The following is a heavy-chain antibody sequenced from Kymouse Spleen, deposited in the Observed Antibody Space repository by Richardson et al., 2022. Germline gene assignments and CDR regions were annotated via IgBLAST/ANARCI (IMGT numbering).Heavy chain of an antibody. Sequence: QLQLQESGPGLVKPSETLSLTCTVSGGSISSSSYYWGWIRQPPGKGLEWIGSIYYSGSTYYNPSLKSRVTISVDTSKNQFSLKLSSVTAADTAVYYCARHEWQQLSRITGTTGFDYWGQGTLVTVSS. CDR2: IYYSGST. CDR1: GGSISSSSYY. V-gene: IGHV4-39*01. CDR3: ARHEWQQLSRITGTTGFDY. D-gene: IGHD1-20*01. J-gene: IGHJ4*02.